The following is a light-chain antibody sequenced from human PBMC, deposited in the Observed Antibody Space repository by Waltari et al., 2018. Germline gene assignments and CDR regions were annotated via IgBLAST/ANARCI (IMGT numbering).Light chain of an antibody. Sequence: SSELTQDPAVSVALGQTVSITCQGDSLGTYFATWYQQKPGQAPVLVFYGENNRPSGIPDRFSASRSGNTASLIITGARAEDEADYYCQSRDSSANGVFGGGTKLTVL. CDR3: QSRDSSANGV. CDR1: SLGTYF. J-gene: IGLJ3*02. CDR2: GEN. V-gene: IGLV3-19*01.